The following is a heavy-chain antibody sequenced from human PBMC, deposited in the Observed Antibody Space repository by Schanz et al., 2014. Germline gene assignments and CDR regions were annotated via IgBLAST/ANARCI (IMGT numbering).Heavy chain of an antibody. J-gene: IGHJ5*02. CDR2: ISGRDGST. Sequence: EVQLLESGGGLVQPGGSLRLSCAASGFGFSSYSMNWVRQAPGKGLEWVSAISGRDGSTYYADSVKGRFTISRDNSKNLLYLQMNSLRAEDTAVYYCTRDVRLDRRGNWFDPWGQGTLVTVSS. D-gene: IGHD1-1*01. CDR1: GFGFSSYS. CDR3: TRDVRLDRRGNWFDP. V-gene: IGHV3-23*01.